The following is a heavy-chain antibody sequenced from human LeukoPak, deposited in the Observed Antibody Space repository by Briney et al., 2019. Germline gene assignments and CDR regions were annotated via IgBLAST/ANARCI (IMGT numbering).Heavy chain of an antibody. Sequence: PGGSLRLSCAASGFTFSSYAMSWVRQAPGKGLEWVSALSASGGTTFYADSVKGRFTISRDNSKNTLYLHMNSLRAEDTAVYYCAKPKWLVDALDFWGQGTVVTVSS. J-gene: IGHJ3*01. CDR3: AKPKWLVDALDF. CDR2: LSASGGTT. V-gene: IGHV3-23*01. D-gene: IGHD6-19*01. CDR1: GFTFSSYA.